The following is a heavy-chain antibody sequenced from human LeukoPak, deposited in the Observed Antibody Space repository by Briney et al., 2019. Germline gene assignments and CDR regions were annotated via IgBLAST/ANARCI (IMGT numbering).Heavy chain of an antibody. CDR3: ARVVGELFFSFDY. V-gene: IGHV1-46*01. CDR1: GYTFTGYY. J-gene: IGHJ4*02. CDR2: INPSGGST. D-gene: IGHD3-10*01. Sequence: ASVKVSCKASGYTFTGYYMHWVRQAPGQGLEWMGIINPSGGSTSYSQKFQGRVTMTRDTSTSTVYMELSSLRSEDTAVYYCARVVGELFFSFDYWGQGTLVTVSS.